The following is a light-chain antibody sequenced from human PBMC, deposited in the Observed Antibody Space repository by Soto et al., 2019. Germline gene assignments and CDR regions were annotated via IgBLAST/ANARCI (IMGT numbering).Light chain of an antibody. CDR3: SSYTSSSTYV. CDR1: SSDVGGYNY. Sequence: QSVLTQPASVSGSPGQSITISCTGTSSDVGGYNYVSWYQQHPGKAPKLMIYDVSNRPSGVSSRFSGSKSGNTGSLTISGLQAEDEADYYCSSYTSSSTYVFRSGAKV. CDR2: DVS. V-gene: IGLV2-14*01. J-gene: IGLJ1*01.